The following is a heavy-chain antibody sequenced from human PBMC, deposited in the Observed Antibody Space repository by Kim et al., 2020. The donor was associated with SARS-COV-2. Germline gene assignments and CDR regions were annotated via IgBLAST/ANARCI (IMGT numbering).Heavy chain of an antibody. CDR2: ISYDGSNK. CDR3: AKDLYYYDSSAPLGC. CDR1: GFTFSSYG. D-gene: IGHD3-22*01. V-gene: IGHV3-30*18. Sequence: GGSLRLSCAASGFTFSSYGMHWVRQAPGKGLEWVAVISYDGSNKYYADSVKGRFTISRDNSKNTLYLLMNSLRAEDTAVYYCAKDLYYYDSSAPLGCWG. J-gene: IGHJ1*01.